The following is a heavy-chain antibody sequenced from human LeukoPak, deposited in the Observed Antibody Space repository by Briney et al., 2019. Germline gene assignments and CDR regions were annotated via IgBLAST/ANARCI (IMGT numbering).Heavy chain of an antibody. CDR3: ASRSLTLAAARCFDA. Sequence: SETLSLTCAVHGESFSAYFWSWIRQVPGKGLEWIGEIDHRGSTNYNPSLKSQGTISVDTSKNRFSLSLTSVTAADTATYYCASRSLTLAAARCFDAWGQVTVVTVSS. D-gene: IGHD6-13*01. V-gene: IGHV4-34*01. J-gene: IGHJ4*03. CDR2: IDHRGST. CDR1: GESFSAYF.